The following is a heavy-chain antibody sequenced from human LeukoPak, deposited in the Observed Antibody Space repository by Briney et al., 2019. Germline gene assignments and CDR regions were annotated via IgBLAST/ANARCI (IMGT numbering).Heavy chain of an antibody. D-gene: IGHD4-23*01. Sequence: ASVKVSCKASGYTLTDYYMHWVRQATGQGLEWMGWMNPNSGNTGYAQKFQGRVTMTRNTSISTAYMELSSLRSEDTAVYYCARGPNKSDGGNSGSAWFDPWGQGTLVTVSS. CDR1: GYTLTDYY. CDR3: ARGPNKSDGGNSGSAWFDP. V-gene: IGHV1-8*02. CDR2: MNPNSGNT. J-gene: IGHJ5*02.